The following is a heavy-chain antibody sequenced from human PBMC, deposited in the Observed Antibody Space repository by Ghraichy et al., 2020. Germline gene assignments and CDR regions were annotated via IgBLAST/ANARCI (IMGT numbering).Heavy chain of an antibody. V-gene: IGHV3-30*18. D-gene: IGHD4-23*01. J-gene: IGHJ3*02. Sequence: GGSLRLSCAASGFTFGGYGMHWVRQAPGKGLEWVAFISFDGGHNSYADSVRGRLTISRDNSKNTLFLQMNSLRAEDTAVYYCAKNSSNSVIDAFDTWGPGTGVTPSS. CDR3: AKNSSNSVIDAFDT. CDR2: ISFDGGHN. CDR1: GFTFGGYG.